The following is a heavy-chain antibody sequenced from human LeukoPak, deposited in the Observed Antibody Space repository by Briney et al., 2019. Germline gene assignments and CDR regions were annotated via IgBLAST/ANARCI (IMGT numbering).Heavy chain of an antibody. D-gene: IGHD3-16*01. J-gene: IGHJ6*02. CDR3: ARFGVDYDMDV. CDR1: GGSISGHY. Sequence: TSETLSLTCSVSGGSISGHYWTWIRQPPGKGLEWIGQIHYTGKPDYNPSLKSRSTISVDTSKNQVSLQVSSVTAADSAIYYCARFGVDYDMDVWGHGTTVTVFS. CDR2: IHYTGKP. V-gene: IGHV4-59*11.